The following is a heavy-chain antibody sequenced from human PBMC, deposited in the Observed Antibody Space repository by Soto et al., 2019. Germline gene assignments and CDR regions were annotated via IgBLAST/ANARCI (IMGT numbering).Heavy chain of an antibody. D-gene: IGHD5-18*01. CDR1: GGSISSGDYY. CDR3: AGRPLQLWSVDY. V-gene: IGHV4-30-4*01. CDR2: IYYSGST. Sequence: QVQLQESGPGLVKPSQTLSLTCTVSGGSISSGDYYWSWIRQPPGKGLEWIGYIYYSGSTYYNPSLKSRVTISVDKSNNQFSMKLSYVTAADTAVYYCAGRPLQLWSVDYWGQGTLVTVSS. J-gene: IGHJ4*02.